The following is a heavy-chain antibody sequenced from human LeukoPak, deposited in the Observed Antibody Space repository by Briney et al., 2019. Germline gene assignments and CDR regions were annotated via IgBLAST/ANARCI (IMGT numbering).Heavy chain of an antibody. D-gene: IGHD3-10*01. CDR1: GGTFSSYA. J-gene: IGHJ4*01. CDR3: ATDNYYGSGSYHSVH. CDR2: IIPIFGAA. V-gene: IGHV1-69*13. Sequence: SVKVSCKASGGTFSSYAISWVRQAPGQGLEWMGGIIPIFGAANYAQKFQGRVTITADESTSTAYMELSSLRSEDTAVYYCATDNYYGSGSYHSVHWGHGTLVTVSS.